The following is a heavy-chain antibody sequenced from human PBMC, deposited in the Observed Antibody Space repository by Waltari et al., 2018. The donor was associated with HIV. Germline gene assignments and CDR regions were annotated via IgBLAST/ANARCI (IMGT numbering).Heavy chain of an antibody. Sequence: EVQLVESGGGLVQPGGSLRRPRAASGFTFSTYWMTWVCQAPGKGLEWLANIKQDGSEKYYADSVKGRFTVSRDNNKKSLYLQMSSLRAEDTAVYYCARDLKDYDFWSPVDVWGQGTTVTVSS. CDR2: IKQDGSEK. V-gene: IGHV3-7*01. CDR1: GFTFSTYW. CDR3: ARDLKDYDFWSPVDV. D-gene: IGHD3-3*01. J-gene: IGHJ6*02.